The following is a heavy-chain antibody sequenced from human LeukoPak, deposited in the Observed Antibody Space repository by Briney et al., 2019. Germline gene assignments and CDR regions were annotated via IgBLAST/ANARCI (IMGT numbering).Heavy chain of an antibody. Sequence: SQTLSLPCAISGDSVSSNSAAWNWSRQSPSRGLEWLGRTYYRSKWYNDYAVSVKSRITIYPDTSKNQFFLQLNSVTPEDTAVYYCARDYLSRAARNSIARPMDYWGQGTLVTVSS. CDR2: TYYRSKWYN. CDR3: ARDYLSRAARNSIARPMDY. D-gene: IGHD2-21*01. V-gene: IGHV6-1*01. CDR1: GDSVSSNSAA. J-gene: IGHJ4*02.